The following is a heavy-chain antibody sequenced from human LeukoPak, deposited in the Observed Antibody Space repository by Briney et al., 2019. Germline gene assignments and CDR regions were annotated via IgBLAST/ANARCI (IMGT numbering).Heavy chain of an antibody. D-gene: IGHD6-6*01. CDR1: GYTFTSYG. CDR3: ARDREPYSSSSEFDY. CDR2: ISAYNGNT. Sequence: GASVKVSCKASGYTFTSYGITWVRQAPGQGLEWMGWISAYNGNTSFAQKVQGRVTMTTDTSTSTAYMELRSLRSDDTAVYYCARDREPYSSSSEFDYWGQGTLVTVSS. V-gene: IGHV1-18*01. J-gene: IGHJ4*02.